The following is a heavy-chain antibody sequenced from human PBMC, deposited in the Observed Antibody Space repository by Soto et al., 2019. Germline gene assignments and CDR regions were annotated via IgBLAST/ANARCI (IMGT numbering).Heavy chain of an antibody. Sequence: ASVKVSCKASGYTFTSYGISWVRQAPGQGLEWMGWISAYNGNTNYAQKLQGRVTMTTDTSMSTAYMELRSLRSDYTAVYYCARNSPITMVRGVEYYYYGMDVWGQGTTVTASS. CDR2: ISAYNGNT. CDR3: ARNSPITMVRGVEYYYYGMDV. J-gene: IGHJ6*02. V-gene: IGHV1-18*01. CDR1: GYTFTSYG. D-gene: IGHD3-10*01.